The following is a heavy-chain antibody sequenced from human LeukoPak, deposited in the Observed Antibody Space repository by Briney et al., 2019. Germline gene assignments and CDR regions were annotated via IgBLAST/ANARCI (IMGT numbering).Heavy chain of an antibody. Sequence: GGSLRLSCAASGFTFDDYAMHWVRQAPGKGLEWVSLISGDGGSTYYADSVKGRFTISRDNSKNSLYLQTNSLRTEDTALYYCAKAYDSSGYAHYYYYGMDVWGQGTTVTVSS. CDR2: ISGDGGST. CDR3: AKAYDSSGYAHYYYYGMDV. D-gene: IGHD3-22*01. J-gene: IGHJ6*02. CDR1: GFTFDDYA. V-gene: IGHV3-43*02.